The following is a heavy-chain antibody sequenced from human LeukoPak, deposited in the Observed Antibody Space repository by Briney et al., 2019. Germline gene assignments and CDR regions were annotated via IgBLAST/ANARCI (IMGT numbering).Heavy chain of an antibody. D-gene: IGHD3-10*01. V-gene: IGHV3-30-3*01. CDR3: ARVSHYYGFDY. J-gene: IGHJ4*02. CDR2: TSYDGSNK. Sequence: PGGSLRLSCAASGFTFRRYAMHWARQAPGKGLEWVAVTSYDGSNKYYADSVKGRFTISRDNSKNTLYLQMDSLRGDDTALYYCARVSHYYGFDYWGQGTLVTVSS. CDR1: GFTFRRYA.